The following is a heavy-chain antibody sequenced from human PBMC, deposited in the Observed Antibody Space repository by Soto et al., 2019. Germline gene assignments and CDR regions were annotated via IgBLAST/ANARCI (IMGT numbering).Heavy chain of an antibody. CDR1: GGSVSSGSYY. V-gene: IGHV4-61*01. Sequence: RSLTCTVSGGSVSSGSYYWSWIRQPPGKGLEWIGYIYYSGSTNYNPSLKSRVTISVDTSKNQFSLKLSSVTAADTAVYYCARGVLLWFGDEWNWFDPWGQGTLVTVSS. J-gene: IGHJ5*02. CDR2: IYYSGST. CDR3: ARGVLLWFGDEWNWFDP. D-gene: IGHD3-10*01.